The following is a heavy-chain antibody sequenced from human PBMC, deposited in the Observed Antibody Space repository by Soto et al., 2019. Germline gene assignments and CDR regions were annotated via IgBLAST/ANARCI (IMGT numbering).Heavy chain of an antibody. CDR1: GFTFTSSA. D-gene: IGHD3-22*01. Sequence: GASVKASCKASGFTFTSSAVQWVRQARGQRLEWIGWIVVGSGNTNYAQKFQERVTITRDMSTSTAYMELSSLRSEDTAVYYCAAVPYYYDSSGYYWFDPWGQGTLVTVSS. CDR2: IVVGSGNT. V-gene: IGHV1-58*01. CDR3: AAVPYYYDSSGYYWFDP. J-gene: IGHJ5*02.